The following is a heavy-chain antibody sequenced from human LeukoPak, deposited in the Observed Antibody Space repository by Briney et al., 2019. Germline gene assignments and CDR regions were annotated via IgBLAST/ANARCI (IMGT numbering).Heavy chain of an antibody. CDR3: YGSGF. CDR1: GGSITSSPYY. D-gene: IGHD6-19*01. J-gene: IGHJ4*02. Sequence: SETLSLTCTVSGGSITSSPYYWAWIRQPPGKGLEWIGSMHYNGSTYYNPSLKSRVTVSVDTSKNQFSLKLNSVTAADTAVYYCYGSGFWGQGTLVTVSS. CDR2: MHYNGST. V-gene: IGHV4-39*01.